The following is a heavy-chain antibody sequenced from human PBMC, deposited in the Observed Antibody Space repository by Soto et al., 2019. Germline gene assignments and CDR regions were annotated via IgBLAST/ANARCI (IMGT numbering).Heavy chain of an antibody. J-gene: IGHJ4*02. V-gene: IGHV4-31*03. D-gene: IGHD3-10*01. CDR1: GGSISSGGYY. CDR3: ASTLYGSGSYYNSYPPLY. CDR2: IYYIGST. Sequence: PSETLSLTCTVSGGSISSGGYYWNWIRQHPGKGLEWIGYIYYIGSTYYNPSLKSRVTISLDTSKNQFSLKLSSVTAEDTAVYYCASTLYGSGSYYNSYPPLYWGQGTLVTVSS.